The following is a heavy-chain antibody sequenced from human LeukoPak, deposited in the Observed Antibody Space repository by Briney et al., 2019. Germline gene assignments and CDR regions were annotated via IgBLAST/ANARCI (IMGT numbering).Heavy chain of an antibody. CDR3: ALRGGFGDYGRFDY. CDR1: GFTFSSYS. CDR2: INSSSSII. V-gene: IGHV3-48*01. D-gene: IGHD4-17*01. Sequence: GGSLRLSCAASGFTFSSYSMNWVRQAPGKGLEWISYINSSSSIIYYADSVTGRFTISRDNAKNSLYLQMNSLRAEDTAVYYCALRGGFGDYGRFDYWGQGTLVTVSS. J-gene: IGHJ4*02.